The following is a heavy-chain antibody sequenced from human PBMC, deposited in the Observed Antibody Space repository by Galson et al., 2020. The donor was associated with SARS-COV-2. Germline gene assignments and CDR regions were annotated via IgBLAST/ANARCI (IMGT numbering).Heavy chain of an antibody. D-gene: IGHD5-18*01. Sequence: ASVKVSCKASGYTFTSYYMHWVRQAPGQGLEWMGIINPSGCSTSYAQKFQGRVTMTRDTSTSTVYMELSSLRSEDTAVDYCARSSYGYDTRHAPWIQLSNTAIVNAFDIWGQGTMVTVSS. CDR1: GYTFTSYY. CDR2: INPSGCST. CDR3: ARSSYGYDTRHAPWIQLSNTAIVNAFDI. V-gene: IGHV1-46*01. J-gene: IGHJ3*02.